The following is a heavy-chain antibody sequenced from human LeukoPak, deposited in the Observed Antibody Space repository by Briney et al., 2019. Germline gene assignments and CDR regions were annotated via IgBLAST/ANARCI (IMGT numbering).Heavy chain of an antibody. CDR3: ARGSSITMIVVPESSAFDI. CDR2: ISAYNGNT. V-gene: IGHV1-18*01. CDR1: GYTFTSYG. D-gene: IGHD3-22*01. J-gene: IGHJ3*02. Sequence: ASVKVSCKASGYTFTSYGISRVRQAPGQGLEWMGWISAYNGNTNYAQKLQGRVTMTTDTSTSTAYMELRSLRSDDTAVYYCARGSSITMIVVPESSAFDIWGQGTMVTVSS.